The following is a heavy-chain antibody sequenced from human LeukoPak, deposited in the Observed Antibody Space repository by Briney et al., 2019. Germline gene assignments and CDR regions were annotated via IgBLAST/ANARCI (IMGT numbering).Heavy chain of an antibody. CDR2: ISVGVGAT. V-gene: IGHV3-23*01. Sequence: GGSLRLSCAASGFTFSSYAMSWVRQAPGKGLGWASAISVGVGATCYADSVKGRFTISRDNSKYRLYVQMNSLRAEDTAVYYCAKDLSPFYDSSGYRAFDIWGQGTMVTVYS. J-gene: IGHJ3*02. CDR1: GFTFSSYA. CDR3: AKDLSPFYDSSGYRAFDI. D-gene: IGHD3-22*01.